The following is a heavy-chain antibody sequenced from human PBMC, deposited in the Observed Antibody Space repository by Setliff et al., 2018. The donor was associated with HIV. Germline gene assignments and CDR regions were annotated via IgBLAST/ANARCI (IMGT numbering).Heavy chain of an antibody. Sequence: PSETLSLTCSVSGVSVSINSYFWSWIRQPPGGGLEFIGYIYSSGATSYSPSLKSRVTLSVDTSKNQFSLKLSSVTAADTAVYYCARVPTNPDFYYYYMDVWGKGTTVTVSS. CDR1: GVSVSINSYF. CDR2: IYSSGAT. V-gene: IGHV4-61*01. J-gene: IGHJ6*03. CDR3: ARVPTNPDFYYYYMDV.